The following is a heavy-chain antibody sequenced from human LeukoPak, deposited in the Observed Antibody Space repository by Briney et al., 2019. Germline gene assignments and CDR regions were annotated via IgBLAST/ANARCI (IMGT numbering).Heavy chain of an antibody. CDR3: ARDGGAGTSEYFQH. D-gene: IGHD6-19*01. V-gene: IGHV3-53*01. Sequence: GGSLRLSCAASGFIVSSNYMSWVRQAPGKGLEWVSVLYSGGSTYYADSVKGRFTISRDNSKNTLYLQMHSLRDEDTAVYYCARDGGAGTSEYFQHWGQGTLVTVSS. CDR2: LYSGGST. CDR1: GFIVSSNY. J-gene: IGHJ1*01.